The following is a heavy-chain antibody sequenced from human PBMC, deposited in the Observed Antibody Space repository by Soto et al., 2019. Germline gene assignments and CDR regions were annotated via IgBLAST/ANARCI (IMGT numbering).Heavy chain of an antibody. Sequence: GGSLRLSCVASGFSFNPYVMAWVCQAPGKGLEWVAVIWYDGSIKYYADSVKGRFTISRDNSKNTLYLQMNSLRAEDTAVYYCARGDSSSWLDAFDIWGQGTMVTVSS. CDR3: ARGDSSSWLDAFDI. V-gene: IGHV3-33*08. D-gene: IGHD6-13*01. CDR1: GFSFNPYV. CDR2: IWYDGSIK. J-gene: IGHJ3*02.